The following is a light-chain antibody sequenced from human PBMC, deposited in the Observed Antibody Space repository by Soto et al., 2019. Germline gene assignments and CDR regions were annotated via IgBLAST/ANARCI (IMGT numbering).Light chain of an antibody. Sequence: DIQMTHSPSTLSASVGDRFTITCRASQTISSWLAWYQQKPGKAPKLLIYKASTLKSGVPSRFSGSGSGTEFTLTISSLQPDDFATYYCQHYNSYSEAFGQGTKVDIK. CDR1: QTISSW. J-gene: IGKJ1*01. V-gene: IGKV1-5*03. CDR3: QHYNSYSEA. CDR2: KAS.